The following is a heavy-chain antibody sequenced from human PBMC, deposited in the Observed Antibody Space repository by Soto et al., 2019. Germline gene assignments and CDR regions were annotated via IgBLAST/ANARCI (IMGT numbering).Heavy chain of an antibody. CDR3: ANAKVPAAMPHYYYYLVV. CDR2: ISDSGGST. V-gene: IGHV3-23*01. D-gene: IGHD2-2*01. J-gene: IGHJ6*03. CDR1: GFTFSSYA. Sequence: PGGSLRLSCAASGFTFSSYAMSWVRQAPGKGLEWVSAISDSGGSTYYADPVKGRFTISRDNSKNTLYLQMNSLRADDTAVYYCANAKVPAAMPHYYYYLVVWGKGTTVTVSS.